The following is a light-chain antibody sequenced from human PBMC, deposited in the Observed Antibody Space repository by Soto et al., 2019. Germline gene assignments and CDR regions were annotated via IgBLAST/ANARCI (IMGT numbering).Light chain of an antibody. CDR2: GAA. CDR3: QQYYNWPPIT. J-gene: IGKJ5*01. CDR1: QSVTSN. V-gene: IGKV3-15*01. Sequence: EILMTQSPAILSVSPGERATLSCRASQSVTSNLAWFQQKPGQAPRLLIYGAATRATGVPDRCSGSGAGTEFTLTIISRQSEDIAVSFCQQYYNWPPITFGQGTRLSIK.